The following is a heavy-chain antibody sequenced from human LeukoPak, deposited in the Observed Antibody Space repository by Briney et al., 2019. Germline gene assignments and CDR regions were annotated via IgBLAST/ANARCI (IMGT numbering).Heavy chain of an antibody. D-gene: IGHD3-16*01. CDR1: GFSFNTFA. Sequence: GGSLRFSCVASGFSFNTFALTWVRQAPGKGLEWVSTISDYPHYADSVRGRFTISRDNSRKTVFLQMNSLTPEDAATYYCTKDSQGSYDGFWYGTYGMDVWGQGTTVTVSS. J-gene: IGHJ6*02. CDR3: TKDSQGSYDGFWYGTYGMDV. CDR2: ISDYP. V-gene: IGHV3-23*05.